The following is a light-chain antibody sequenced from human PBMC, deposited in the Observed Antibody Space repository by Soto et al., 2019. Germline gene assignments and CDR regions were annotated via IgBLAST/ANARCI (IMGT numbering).Light chain of an antibody. CDR3: QQLNSYPIT. CDR2: AAS. V-gene: IGKV1-9*01. J-gene: IGKJ5*01. Sequence: DIPMNPSPSVVSATVRDRVAITCRASQSVNSWLAWYQHKPGKAPKLLIYAASTLQSGVPSRFSGSGSGTDFTLTISSLQPEDFAIYYCQQLNSYPITFGQGTRLE. CDR1: QSVNSW.